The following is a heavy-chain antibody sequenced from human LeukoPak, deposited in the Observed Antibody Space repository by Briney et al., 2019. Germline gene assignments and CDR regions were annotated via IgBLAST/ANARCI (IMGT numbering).Heavy chain of an antibody. CDR1: GGSISSSSYY. CDR2: IYYSGSA. V-gene: IGHV4-39*07. J-gene: IGHJ4*02. CDR3: ARRSGLPHRKYYYDSSGYYL. D-gene: IGHD3-22*01. Sequence: SETLSLTXTVSGGSISSSSYYWGWIRQPPGKGLEWIGSIYYSGSAYYNPSLKSRVTISVDTSKNQFSLKLSSVTAADTAVYYCARRSGLPHRKYYYDSSGYYLWGQGTLVTVSS.